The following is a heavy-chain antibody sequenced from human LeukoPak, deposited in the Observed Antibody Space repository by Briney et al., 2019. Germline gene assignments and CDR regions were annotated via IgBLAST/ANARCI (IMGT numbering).Heavy chain of an antibody. CDR1: GFTFSSYE. CDR2: ISSGGSTI. CDR3: AKKRVAAAGTHYFDY. D-gene: IGHD6-13*01. Sequence: GGSLRLSCAASGFTFSSYEMNWVRQAPGKGLEWVSYISSGGSTIYYADSVKGRFTISRDNAKNSLYLQMNSLRAEDTAVYYCAKKRVAAAGTHYFDYWGQGTLVTVSS. J-gene: IGHJ4*02. V-gene: IGHV3-48*03.